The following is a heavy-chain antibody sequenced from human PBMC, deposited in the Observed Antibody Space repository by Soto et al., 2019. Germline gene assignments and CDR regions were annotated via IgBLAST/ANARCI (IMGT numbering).Heavy chain of an antibody. CDR3: ARDSGYGDYEAFVDV. CDR2: ISAYNGNT. V-gene: IGHV1-18*01. J-gene: IGHJ6*02. CDR1: GYTFTSYG. D-gene: IGHD4-17*01. Sequence: ASVKVSCKASGYTFTSYGISWVRQAPGQGLEWMGWISAYNGNTNYAQKLQGRVTMTTDTSTSTAYMELRSLRSDDTAVYYCARDSGYGDYEAFVDVWGQGTTVTVSS.